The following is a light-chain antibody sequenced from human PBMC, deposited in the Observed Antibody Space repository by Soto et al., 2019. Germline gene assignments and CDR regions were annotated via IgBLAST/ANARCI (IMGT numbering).Light chain of an antibody. Sequence: QSALTQPASVSGSPGQSITISCTGTSSDVGAYNYVSWYQQHPGEAPKLLIYDVSNRPSGVSNRFSGSKSGNTASLTISGLQAEDEADYYCSSYTSTNAYVFATGTKVTVL. CDR2: DVS. J-gene: IGLJ1*01. CDR1: SSDVGAYNY. V-gene: IGLV2-14*03. CDR3: SSYTSTNAYV.